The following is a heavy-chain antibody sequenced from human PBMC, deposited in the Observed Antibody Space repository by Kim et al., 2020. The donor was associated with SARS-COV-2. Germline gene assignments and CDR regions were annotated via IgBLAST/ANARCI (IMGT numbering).Heavy chain of an antibody. CDR1: GFTFSSYS. J-gene: IGHJ4*02. V-gene: IGHV3-21*01. D-gene: IGHD3-3*01. CDR3: ARDNGITIFGVVMPDHRFPDY. CDR2: ISSSSSYI. Sequence: GGSLRLSCAASGFTFSSYSMNWVRQAPGKGLEWVSSISSSSSYIYYADSVKGRFTISRDNAKNSLYLQMNILRAEDTAVYYCARDNGITIFGVVMPDHRFPDYWGQGTLVTVSS.